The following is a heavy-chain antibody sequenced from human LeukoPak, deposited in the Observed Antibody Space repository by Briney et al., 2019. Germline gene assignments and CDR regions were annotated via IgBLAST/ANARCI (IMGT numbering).Heavy chain of an antibody. J-gene: IGHJ4*02. Sequence: PGGSLRLSCAASGFTFSSYAMNWVRQAPGKGLEWLSTISDIGGNTYYADPVKGRFTISRDNSRNTLYLQMNSLRVEDTAVYFCAKTPKTGSFDYWGQGTLVTVSS. D-gene: IGHD7-27*01. V-gene: IGHV3-23*01. CDR2: ISDIGGNT. CDR3: AKTPKTGSFDY. CDR1: GFTFSSYA.